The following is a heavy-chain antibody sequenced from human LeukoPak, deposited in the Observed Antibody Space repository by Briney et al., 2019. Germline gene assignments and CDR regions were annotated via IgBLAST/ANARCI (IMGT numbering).Heavy chain of an antibody. CDR1: GGSISSYY. V-gene: IGHV4-59*01. Sequence: SETLSLTCTVSGGSISSYYWSWIRQPPGKGLEWIGYIYYGGSTNYNPSLKSRVTISVDTSKNQFSLKLSSVTAADTAVYYCAGRDGYNDGDYGGQGTLVTVSS. CDR3: AGRDGYNDGDY. CDR2: IYYGGST. D-gene: IGHD5-24*01. J-gene: IGHJ4*02.